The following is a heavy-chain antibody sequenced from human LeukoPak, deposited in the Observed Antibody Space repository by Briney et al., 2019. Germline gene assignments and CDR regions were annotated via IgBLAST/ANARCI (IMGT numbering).Heavy chain of an antibody. V-gene: IGHV1-69*13. J-gene: IGHJ4*02. CDR2: IIPIFGTA. Sequence: SVKVSCKASGGIFSSYAISWVRQAPGQGLEWMGVIIPIFGTANYAQEFQGRDTITADESRSTVYMELSSLRSEDTAVYYCARELITRGGYYFDYWGQGTLVTVSS. CDR3: ARELITRGGYYFDY. CDR1: GGIFSSYA. D-gene: IGHD2-8*01.